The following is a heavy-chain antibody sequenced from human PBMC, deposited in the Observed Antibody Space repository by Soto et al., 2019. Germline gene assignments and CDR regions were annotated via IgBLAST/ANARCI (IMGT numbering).Heavy chain of an antibody. CDR2: VYNSGST. J-gene: IGHJ5*02. CDR3: ARGGPSSKWLDP. Sequence: QVQLQESGPGLLKSSETLSLTCTVSGGSISSYYWSWIRQPPGKGLEWIGYVYNSGSTNYNPSLNSRVTISIDTSKNQFSLKLTSLTATDTAVYYCARGGPSSKWLDPWGQGTLVTVSS. V-gene: IGHV4-59*01. CDR1: GGSISSYY.